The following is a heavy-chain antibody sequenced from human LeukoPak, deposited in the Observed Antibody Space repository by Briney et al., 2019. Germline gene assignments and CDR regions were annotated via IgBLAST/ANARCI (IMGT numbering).Heavy chain of an antibody. CDR2: VSAYNGHT. J-gene: IGHJ4*02. Sequence: GASVKVSCKASGYTFAIYGISWVRQAPGQGLEWMGWVSAYNGHTSYAQKFQGRVTMTTDTSTSTAYMELRSLRSDDTAVYYCARERNYYDSTDPKYCFDYWGQGTLVTVSS. V-gene: IGHV1-18*01. CDR1: GYTFAIYG. D-gene: IGHD3-22*01. CDR3: ARERNYYDSTDPKYCFDY.